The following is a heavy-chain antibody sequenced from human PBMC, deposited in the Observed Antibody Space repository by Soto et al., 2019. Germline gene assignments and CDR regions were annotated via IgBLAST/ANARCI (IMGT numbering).Heavy chain of an antibody. CDR2: INAGNGNT. CDR1: GYPFTSYA. V-gene: IGHV1-3*01. D-gene: IGHD4-17*01. Sequence: XPVKVSCNAAGYPFTSYAMDWVRQAPGQRLEWMGWINAGNGNTKYSQKFQGRVTITRDTSASTAYMELSSLRSEDTAVYYCSGVTKGSKYYYYYGMDVWGQGTTVTVSS. J-gene: IGHJ6*02. CDR3: SGVTKGSKYYYYYGMDV.